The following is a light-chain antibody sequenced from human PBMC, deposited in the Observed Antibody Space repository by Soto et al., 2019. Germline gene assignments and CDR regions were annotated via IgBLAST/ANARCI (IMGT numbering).Light chain of an antibody. J-gene: IGKJ1*01. V-gene: IGKV3-20*01. CDR2: GAS. CDR3: QQYGNSPET. Sequence: EIVLTQSPGTLSLSPGERATLSCRASQSVSSSYLAWYQQKPGQAPRLLIYGASSRATGIPDRFSGSGSGTDFTLTISRLEPEDFAVYYCQQYGNSPETFGQATK. CDR1: QSVSSSY.